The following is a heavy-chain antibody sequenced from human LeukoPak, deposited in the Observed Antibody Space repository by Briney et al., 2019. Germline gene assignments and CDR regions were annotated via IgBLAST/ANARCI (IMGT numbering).Heavy chain of an antibody. CDR2: INHSGST. V-gene: IGHV4-34*01. D-gene: IGHD3-16*01. CDR1: GGSFSGYY. CDR3: AGTYYDYVWGSSSTDY. Sequence: ETLSLTCAVXGGSFSGYYWSWIRQPPGKGLEWIGEINHSGSTNYNPSLKSRVTISVDTSKNQFSLKLSSVTAADTAVYYCAGTYYDYVWGSSSTDYWGQGTLVTVSS. J-gene: IGHJ4*02.